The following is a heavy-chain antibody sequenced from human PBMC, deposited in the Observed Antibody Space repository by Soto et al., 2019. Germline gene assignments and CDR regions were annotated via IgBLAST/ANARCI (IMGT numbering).Heavy chain of an antibody. J-gene: IGHJ4*02. D-gene: IGHD3-10*01. V-gene: IGHV1-18*01. CDR2: ISAYNGNT. CDR1: GYTFTSYG. Sequence: QVQLVXSXXXXXKPGASVKXSCKASGYTFTSYGISWVRQAPGQGLEWMGWISAYNGNTNYAQKLQGRVTMTTDTSTSTAYMELRSLRSDDTAVYYCAREYGSGSRFDYWGQGTLVTVSS. CDR3: AREYGSGSRFDY.